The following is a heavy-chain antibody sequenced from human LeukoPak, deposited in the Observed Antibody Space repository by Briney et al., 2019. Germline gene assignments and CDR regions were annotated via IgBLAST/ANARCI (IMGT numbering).Heavy chain of an antibody. V-gene: IGHV4-34*01. CDR1: GGSFSGYY. J-gene: IGHJ4*02. Sequence: SETLSLTCAVYGGSFSGYYWSWIRQPPGKGLEWIGEINHSGSTNYNSSLKSRVTISVDTSKNQFSLKLSSVTAADTAVYYCARGNPIVVVPAAIRYFDYWGQGTPVTVSS. D-gene: IGHD2-2*01. CDR2: INHSGST. CDR3: ARGNPIVVVPAAIRYFDY.